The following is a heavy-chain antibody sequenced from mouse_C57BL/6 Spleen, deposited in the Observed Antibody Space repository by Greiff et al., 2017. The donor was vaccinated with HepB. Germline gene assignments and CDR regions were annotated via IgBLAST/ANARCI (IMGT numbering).Heavy chain of an antibody. CDR1: GYTFTDYE. CDR2: IDPETGGT. Sequence: QVQLKQSGAELVRPGASVTLSCKASGYTFTDYEMHWVKQTPVHGLEWIGAIDPETGGTAYNQKFKGKAILTADKSSSTAYMELSSLTSEDSAVYYCTRGLLSPYFDYWGQGTTLTVSS. CDR3: TRGLLSPYFDY. V-gene: IGHV1-15*01. D-gene: IGHD2-1*01. J-gene: IGHJ2*01.